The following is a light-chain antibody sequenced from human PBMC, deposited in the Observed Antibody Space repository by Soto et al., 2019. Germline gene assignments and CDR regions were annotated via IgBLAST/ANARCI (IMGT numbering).Light chain of an antibody. J-gene: IGKJ1*01. CDR3: QKYNSGTLT. V-gene: IGKV1-27*01. CDR1: QGISNY. CDR2: AAS. Sequence: DIQMTQSPSSLSASVGDRVTITCRASQGISNYLAWYQQKPGKVPKLLIYAASTVQSGVLSRFSGSGSGTDFTITISSLQFEDFATYYCQKYNSGTLTFGQGTKVEIK.